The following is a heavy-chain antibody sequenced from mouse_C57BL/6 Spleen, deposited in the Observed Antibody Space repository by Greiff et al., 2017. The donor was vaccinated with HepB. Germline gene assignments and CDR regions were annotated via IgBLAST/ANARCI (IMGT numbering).Heavy chain of an antibody. V-gene: IGHV5-16*01. D-gene: IGHD2-2*01. J-gene: IGHJ4*01. CDR2: INYDGSST. Sequence: EVQLVESEGGLVQPGSSMKLSCTASGFTFSDYYMAWVRQVPEKGLEWVANINYDGSSTYYLDSLKSRFIISRDNATNILYLQMRSLKSEDTATYYCAREGYEDYAMDYWGQGTSVTVSS. CDR1: GFTFSDYY. CDR3: AREGYEDYAMDY.